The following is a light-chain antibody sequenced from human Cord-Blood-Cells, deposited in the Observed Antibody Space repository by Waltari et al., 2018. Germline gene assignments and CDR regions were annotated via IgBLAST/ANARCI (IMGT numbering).Light chain of an antibody. CDR1: SSDVGGYNY. Sequence: QSALTQPASVSGSPGQSITTPCTGTSSDVGGYNYVSWYHQHPGKAPKLRIYDVSNRPSGVSKRFSGSKSGNTASLTISGLQAEDEADYYCSSYTSSSTLVFGGGTKLTVL. J-gene: IGLJ3*02. CDR3: SSYTSSSTLV. V-gene: IGLV2-14*03. CDR2: DVS.